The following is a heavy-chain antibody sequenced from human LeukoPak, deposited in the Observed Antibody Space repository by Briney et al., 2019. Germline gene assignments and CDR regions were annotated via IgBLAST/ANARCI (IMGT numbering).Heavy chain of an antibody. CDR1: GYTLTNYY. CDR3: ARDQAATNTQVRFCLD. V-gene: IGHV1-18*04. J-gene: IGHJ4*02. CDR2: ISAYNGNT. D-gene: IGHD3-9*01. Sequence: GASVNVSCKASGYTLTNYYMHWVRQAPGQGLEWMGGISAYNGNTNFVQKLQGRVTMTTDTSTSTAYMDLRSLRSDDTAVYYCARDQAATNTQVRFCLDWGQGTLVTVSS.